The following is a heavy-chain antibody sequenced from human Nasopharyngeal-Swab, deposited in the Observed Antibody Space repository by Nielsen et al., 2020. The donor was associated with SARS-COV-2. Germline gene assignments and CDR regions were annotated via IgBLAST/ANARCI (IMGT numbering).Heavy chain of an antibody. CDR2: ISSSSSYI. J-gene: IGHJ6*02. V-gene: IGHV3-21*01. D-gene: IGHD5-18*01. CDR3: ARDLGYSYGYPLDYYYYGMDF. CDR1: GFTFSSYS. Sequence: GESLKISCAASGFTFSSYSMNWVRQAPGKGLEWVSSISSSSSYIYYADSVKGRFTISRDNAKNSLYLQMNSLRAEDTAVYYCARDLGYSYGYPLDYYYYGMDFWGQGTTVTVSS.